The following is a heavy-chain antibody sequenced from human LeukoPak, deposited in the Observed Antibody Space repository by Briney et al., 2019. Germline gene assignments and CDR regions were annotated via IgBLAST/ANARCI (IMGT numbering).Heavy chain of an antibody. Sequence: GASVKVSCKVSGYTLTELSMRWVRQAPGKGLEWMGGFDPEDGETIYAQKFQGRVTMTEDTSTDTAYMELSSLRSEDTAVYYCATITDIVVVVAATRSYAFDIWGQGKMVTVSS. J-gene: IGHJ3*02. CDR2: FDPEDGET. CDR3: ATITDIVVVVAATRSYAFDI. CDR1: GYTLTELS. V-gene: IGHV1-24*01. D-gene: IGHD2-15*01.